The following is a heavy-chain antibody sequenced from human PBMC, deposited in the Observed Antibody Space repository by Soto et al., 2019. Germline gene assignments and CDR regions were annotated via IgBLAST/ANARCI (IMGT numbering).Heavy chain of an antibody. CDR1: GFTFSSYA. CDR2: ISYDGSNK. V-gene: IGHV3-30-3*01. Sequence: QVQLVESGGGVVPPGRSLRLSCAASGFTFSSYAMHWVRQAPGKGLEWVAVISYDGSNKYYADSVKGRFTISRDNSKNTLYLQMNSLRAEDTAVYYCAREGTTMIDKGFDYWGQGTLVTVSS. CDR3: AREGTTMIDKGFDY. J-gene: IGHJ4*02. D-gene: IGHD3-22*01.